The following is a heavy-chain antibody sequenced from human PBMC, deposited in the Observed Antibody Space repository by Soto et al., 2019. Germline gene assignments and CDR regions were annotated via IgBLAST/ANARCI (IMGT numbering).Heavy chain of an antibody. CDR3: TRDASRDSSARGWFDP. J-gene: IGHJ5*02. CDR1: GFTFSSYA. Sequence: GRSLRLSCAASGFTFSSYAVSWVRHAPGKGPEWISSISGSGSTIYYADSVKGRFTISRDNSKNTLYLQMNSLRAEDTAVYYCTRDASRDSSARGWFDPWGPGTLVTVSS. D-gene: IGHD6-13*01. CDR2: ISGSGSTI. V-gene: IGHV3-23*01.